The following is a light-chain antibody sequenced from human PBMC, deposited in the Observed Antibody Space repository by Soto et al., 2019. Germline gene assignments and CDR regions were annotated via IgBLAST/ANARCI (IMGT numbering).Light chain of an antibody. CDR1: QSVSDN. V-gene: IGKV3-15*01. J-gene: IGKJ2*01. Sequence: EIVMTQSPATLSVSPGERATLSCRASQSVSDNLAWYQRKPGQAPRLLIYGASTRATGIPARFSGSGYETEFTLTISSLQSEDFAIYYCQQSNNWPYTFGQGTKVDIK. CDR2: GAS. CDR3: QQSNNWPYT.